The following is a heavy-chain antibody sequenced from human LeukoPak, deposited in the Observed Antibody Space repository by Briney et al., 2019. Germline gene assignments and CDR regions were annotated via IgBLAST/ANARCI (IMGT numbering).Heavy chain of an antibody. V-gene: IGHV3-66*02. Sequence: GGSLRLSCAASGVTVSSNYMSWVRQAPGKGLEKVSVIYSGGSTYYADSVKGRFTISRDNSKNTLYLQMNSLRAEDTAVYYCTGEYYYDSSGYQPLDYWGQGTLVTVSS. J-gene: IGHJ4*02. CDR2: IYSGGST. D-gene: IGHD3-22*01. CDR1: GVTVSSNY. CDR3: TGEYYYDSSGYQPLDY.